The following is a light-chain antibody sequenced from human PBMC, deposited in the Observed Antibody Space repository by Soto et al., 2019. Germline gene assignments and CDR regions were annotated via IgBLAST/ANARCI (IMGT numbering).Light chain of an antibody. CDR2: AAS. J-gene: IGKJ4*01. Sequence: DFQMTQSPSSLSASVGDRVTITCRASQSIGTLLNWYQQKPGKAPKLLIYAASSLQIGVPSRFSGSGSGTEFTLXIYGLQPEDFATYYCQQSYSTPPLTFGGGTKVEIK. V-gene: IGKV1-39*01. CDR3: QQSYSTPPLT. CDR1: QSIGTL.